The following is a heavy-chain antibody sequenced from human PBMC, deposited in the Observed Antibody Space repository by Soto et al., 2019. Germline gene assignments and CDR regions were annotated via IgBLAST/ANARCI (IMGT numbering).Heavy chain of an antibody. D-gene: IGHD2-2*01. V-gene: IGHV4-39*01. CDR1: GGSITSTIDY. Sequence: ETLSLTCSVSGGSITSTIDYWGWIRQSPGKGLEWIGNIYYDGSTFYNPSLKSRVTISVDTSKRQFSLRVSSVTAADTAVYYCARRGSASWRNWFDSWGQGTLVTVSS. J-gene: IGHJ5*01. CDR2: IYYDGST. CDR3: ARRGSASWRNWFDS.